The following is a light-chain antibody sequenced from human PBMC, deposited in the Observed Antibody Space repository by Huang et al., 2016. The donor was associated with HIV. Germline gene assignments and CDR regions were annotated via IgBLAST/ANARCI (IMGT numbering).Light chain of an antibody. Sequence: DIVMTQSPSTLSASVGDRVTITCRASQNINTWLAWYQQKPGKAPNLLIYRTSSLHTGVPTRFAASGYGIDFTLTITSLQPEDLGTYYCQQYKTYFYTFGQGTKLEI. CDR1: QNINTW. V-gene: IGKV1-5*01. J-gene: IGKJ2*01. CDR3: QQYKTYFYT. CDR2: RTS.